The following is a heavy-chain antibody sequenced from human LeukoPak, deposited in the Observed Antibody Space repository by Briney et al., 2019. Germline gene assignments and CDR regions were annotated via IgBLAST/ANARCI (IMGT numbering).Heavy chain of an antibody. Sequence: SETLSLTCTVSGGSTSVYYWSWIRQPPGKGLEWIGHIYYSGSTNYNPSLKSRVTISLDTSKNQFSLKLNSLTAADTAVYYCARHVRSGSSKGSDYWGQGTLVTVSS. CDR3: ARHVRSGSSKGSDY. V-gene: IGHV4-59*01. D-gene: IGHD1-26*01. J-gene: IGHJ4*02. CDR1: GGSTSVYY. CDR2: IYYSGST.